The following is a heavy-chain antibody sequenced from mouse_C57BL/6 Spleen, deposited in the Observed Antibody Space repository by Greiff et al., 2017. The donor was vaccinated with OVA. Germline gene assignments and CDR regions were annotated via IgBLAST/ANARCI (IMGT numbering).Heavy chain of an antibody. V-gene: IGHV2-6*01. CDR3: ASNSNHRRFAY. Sequence: VKLVESGPGLVAPSQSLSITCTVSGFSLTSYGVDWVRQSPGKGLEWLGVIWGVGSTNYNSALKSRLSISKDNSKSQVFLKMNSLQTDDTAMYYCASNSNHRRFAYWGQGTLVTVSA. D-gene: IGHD3-1*01. CDR2: IWGVGST. CDR1: GFSLTSYG. J-gene: IGHJ3*01.